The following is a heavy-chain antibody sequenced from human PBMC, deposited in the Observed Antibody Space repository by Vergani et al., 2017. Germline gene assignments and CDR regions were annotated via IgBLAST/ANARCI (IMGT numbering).Heavy chain of an antibody. CDR1: GFTFSSYS. CDR2: ISSSSSYI. D-gene: IGHD5-18*01. CDR3: ARDMGDTATVNVLSYFDY. J-gene: IGHJ4*02. V-gene: IGHV3-21*01. Sequence: EVQLVESGGGLVKPGGSLRLSCAASGFTFSSYSMNWVRQAPGKGLEWVSSISSSSSYIYYADSVKGRFTISRDNAKNSLYLQMNSLRAEDTAVYYCARDMGDTATVNVLSYFDYWGQGTLVTVSS.